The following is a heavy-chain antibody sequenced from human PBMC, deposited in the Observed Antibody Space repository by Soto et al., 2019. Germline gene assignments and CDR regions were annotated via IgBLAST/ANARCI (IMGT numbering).Heavy chain of an antibody. Sequence: QVQLVESGGGVVQPGRSLRISCSASGFTFSTYAMQWVRQAPGKGLEWVAVVSSEGGTQFYADFVKGRFTISRDNSRNSLYLQMSSLTTDDAAIYYCARENYYGGHVIGSLDLWGRGTLVSVSS. CDR1: GFTFSTYA. CDR3: ARENYYGGHVIGSLDL. J-gene: IGHJ2*01. V-gene: IGHV3-30-3*01. D-gene: IGHD3-22*01. CDR2: VSSEGGTQ.